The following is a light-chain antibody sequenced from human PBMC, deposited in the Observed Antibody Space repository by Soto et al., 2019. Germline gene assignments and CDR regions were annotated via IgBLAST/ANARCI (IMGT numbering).Light chain of an antibody. Sequence: EIVMTQSPATLSVSPGQRATLSCRASQSVSSKLAWYQQKPGQAPRLLIYGASTRATGVPARFSGSGSGTEFTLTISSLQSEDSAVYYCQQYNYWPPLTFGGGTKVEIE. J-gene: IGKJ4*01. CDR2: GAS. CDR3: QQYNYWPPLT. CDR1: QSVSSK. V-gene: IGKV3-15*01.